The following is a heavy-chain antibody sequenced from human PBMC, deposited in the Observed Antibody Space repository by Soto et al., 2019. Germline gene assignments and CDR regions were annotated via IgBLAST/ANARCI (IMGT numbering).Heavy chain of an antibody. D-gene: IGHD6-25*01. J-gene: IGHJ5*02. CDR1: GFTFSSYW. CDR3: AKEATILYSSGNWFDP. CDR2: INSDGSST. V-gene: IGHV3-74*01. Sequence: GGSLRLSCAASGFTFSSYWMHWVRQAPGKGLVWVSRINSDGSSTSYADSVKGRFTISRDNAKNTLYLQMNSLRAEDTAVHYCAKEATILYSSGNWFDPWGKGTLVTVSS.